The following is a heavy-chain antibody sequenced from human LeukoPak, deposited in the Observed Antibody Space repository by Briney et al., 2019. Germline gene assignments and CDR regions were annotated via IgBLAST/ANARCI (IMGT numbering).Heavy chain of an antibody. D-gene: IGHD1-26*01. J-gene: IGHJ3*02. V-gene: IGHV4-4*07. Sequence: SETLSLTCTVSGGSISNYYWSWIRQPAGKGLEWIGRIYISGSTNYNPSLKSRVTMSVDTSKNQFSLKLSSVTAADTAVYYCARTPRLSGSSLEAFDIWGQGTMVTVSS. CDR2: IYISGST. CDR1: GGSISNYY. CDR3: ARTPRLSGSSLEAFDI.